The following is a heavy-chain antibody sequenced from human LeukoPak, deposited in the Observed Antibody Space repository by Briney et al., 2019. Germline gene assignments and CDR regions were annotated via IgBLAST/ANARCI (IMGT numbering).Heavy chain of an antibody. D-gene: IGHD1-26*01. V-gene: IGHV4-38-2*02. CDR1: GYSITTNYY. CDR3: VTPRSWELSDMAV. J-gene: IGHJ6*03. CDR2: VYHNGET. Sequence: SETLPLTCTVSGYSITTNYYWAWIRQSPGTGLEWIGSVYHNGETYYNPSLKSRVIISVDTSKNEFSLRPTSVTAADTAVYYCVTPRSWELSDMAVWGKGTTVIVSS.